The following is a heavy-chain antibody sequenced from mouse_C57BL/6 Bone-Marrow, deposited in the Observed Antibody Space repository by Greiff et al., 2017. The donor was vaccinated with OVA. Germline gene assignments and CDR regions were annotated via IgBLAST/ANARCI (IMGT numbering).Heavy chain of an antibody. Sequence: VQLQESGAELVRPGTSVKMSCKASGYTFTNYWIGWAKQRPGHGLEWIGDIYPGGGYTNYNEKFKGKATLTADKSSSTAYMQFSSLTSEDSAIYYCARWGYGYFDDWGQGTTLTVSS. CDR3: ARWGYGYFDD. CDR2: IYPGGGYT. J-gene: IGHJ2*01. D-gene: IGHD3-1*01. V-gene: IGHV1-63*01. CDR1: GYTFTNYW.